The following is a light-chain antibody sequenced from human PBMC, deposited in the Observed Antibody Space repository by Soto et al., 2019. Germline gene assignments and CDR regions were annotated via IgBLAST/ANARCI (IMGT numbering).Light chain of an antibody. J-gene: IGKJ4*01. CDR2: DAS. V-gene: IGKV3-11*01. CDR1: QIVTSDY. Sequence: DIVLTQSPGTLSLSPGERVTLSCRASQIVTSDYLAWYHQAPGQAPRLLIYDASNRATGIPPRFSGSGSGTDFTLTISSLEPEDFAVYYCQQRSDWPPFTFGGGTKVDIK. CDR3: QQRSDWPPFT.